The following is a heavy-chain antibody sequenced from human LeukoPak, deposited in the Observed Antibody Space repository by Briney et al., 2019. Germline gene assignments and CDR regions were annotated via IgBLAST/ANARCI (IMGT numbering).Heavy chain of an antibody. J-gene: IGHJ4*02. V-gene: IGHV3-7*02. CDR1: GFTFNTYW. D-gene: IGHD3-10*01. CDR2: VKQDGSAK. Sequence: GGSLRLSCEASGFTFNTYWMNWVRQAPGKGLEWVGNVKQDGSAKYYGDSVTGRFTISRDNAENSLYLQMNSLRAEDTAVYYCAGGGFGELYWGQGTLVTVSS. CDR3: AGGGFGELY.